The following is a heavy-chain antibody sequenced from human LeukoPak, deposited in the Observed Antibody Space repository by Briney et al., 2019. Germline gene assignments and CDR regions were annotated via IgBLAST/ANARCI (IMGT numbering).Heavy chain of an antibody. D-gene: IGHD6-13*01. V-gene: IGHV3-30-3*01. J-gene: IGHJ4*02. Sequence: AGGSLRLSCAASGFTFRTYAMHWVRQAPGKGLEWVAVISYDGSTKYYADSVKGRFTISRDNSNNALSLQMNSLRAEDMAVYYCARAWPPSSSWSYYFDYWGQGTLVTVSS. CDR2: ISYDGSTK. CDR3: ARAWPPSSSWSYYFDY. CDR1: GFTFRTYA.